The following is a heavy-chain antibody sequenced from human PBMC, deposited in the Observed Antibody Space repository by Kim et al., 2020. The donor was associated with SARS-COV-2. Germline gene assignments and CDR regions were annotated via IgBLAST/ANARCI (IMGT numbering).Heavy chain of an antibody. J-gene: IGHJ2*01. CDR3: ARVPYSSSNDWYFDL. Sequence: DSVKSRFTISRDNAKNSLYLQVNSLRDEVTAVYYCARVPYSSSNDWYFDLWGRGTLVTVSS. D-gene: IGHD6-13*01. V-gene: IGHV3-48*02.